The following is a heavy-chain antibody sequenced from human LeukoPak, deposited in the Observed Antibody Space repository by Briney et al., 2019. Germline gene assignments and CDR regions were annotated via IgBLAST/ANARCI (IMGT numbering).Heavy chain of an antibody. CDR2: TYYRSKWYT. J-gene: IGHJ5*02. V-gene: IGHV6-1*01. Sequence: PSQTLSLTCAISGDSVSSKSAAWNWIRQSPSRGLEWLGRTYYRSKWYTDYAESVQSRITINPDTSKNQFSLQLNSVTPDDAAVYYCARVFWGQQLRWFDPWGQGTLVTVSS. CDR1: GDSVSSKSAA. CDR3: ARVFWGQQLRWFDP. D-gene: IGHD3-16*01.